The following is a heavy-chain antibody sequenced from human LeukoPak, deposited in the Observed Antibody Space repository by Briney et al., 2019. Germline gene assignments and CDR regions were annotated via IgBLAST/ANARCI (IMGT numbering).Heavy chain of an antibody. D-gene: IGHD3-16*01. Sequence: ASVKVSCKASGYAFTSDQIHWVRQAPGQGLEWMGIINSSGGSTNNAEKFQGRVTMTRDMSTSTVYMELGSLRSEDTAVYCCARLNYDYLWGSPSYAFDIWGQGTMVTVSS. CDR3: ARLNYDYLWGSPSYAFDI. CDR1: GYAFTSDQ. V-gene: IGHV1-46*01. J-gene: IGHJ3*02. CDR2: INSSGGST.